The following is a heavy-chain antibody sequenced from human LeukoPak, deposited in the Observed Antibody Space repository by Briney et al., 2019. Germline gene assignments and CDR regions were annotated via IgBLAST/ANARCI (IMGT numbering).Heavy chain of an antibody. CDR3: ARDFSTGGHSYNWFDP. Sequence: PGGSLRLSCAASGFTFSSYAMYWVRQPPGKGLELIGSKYYSGNSYYNPSLKSRVSISVDTSKNQSSLKLSSVTAADTAVYYCARDFSTGGHSYNWFDPWGQGTLVTVSS. CDR2: KYYSGNS. D-gene: IGHD2-8*02. CDR1: GFTFSSYAMY. J-gene: IGHJ5*02. V-gene: IGHV4-39*07.